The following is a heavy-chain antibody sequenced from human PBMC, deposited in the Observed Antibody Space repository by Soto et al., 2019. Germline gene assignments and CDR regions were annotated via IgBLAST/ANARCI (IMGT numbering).Heavy chain of an antibody. CDR2: IIPIIGVA. Sequence: QVQLVQSGAEVKKPGSSVKVSCKASVDTFSSNVLSWVRQAPGQGLEWMGNIIPIIGVATYAQKFRGRVTITADRSTSTVYMELGILRFQDTAVYYCARARADTTMDYWGQGTLVTVSA. CDR1: VDTFSSNV. V-gene: IGHV1-69*04. D-gene: IGHD6-25*01. CDR3: ARARADTTMDY. J-gene: IGHJ4*02.